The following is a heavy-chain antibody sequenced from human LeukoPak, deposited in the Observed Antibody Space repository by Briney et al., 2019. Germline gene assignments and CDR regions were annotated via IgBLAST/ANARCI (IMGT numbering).Heavy chain of an antibody. D-gene: IGHD1-7*01. CDR3: ARGPPGWNYLKTKYFQH. CDR2: INHSGST. Sequence: SETLSLTCAVYGGSFSGYYSSWIRQPPGKGLEWIGEINHSGSTNYNPSLKSRVTISVDTSKNQFSLKLSSVTAADTAVYYCARGPPGWNYLKTKYFQHWGQGTLVTVSS. J-gene: IGHJ1*01. CDR1: GGSFSGYY. V-gene: IGHV4-34*01.